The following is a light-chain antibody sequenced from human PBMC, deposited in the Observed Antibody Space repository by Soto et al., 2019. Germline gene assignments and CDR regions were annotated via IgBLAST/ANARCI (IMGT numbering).Light chain of an antibody. J-gene: IGKJ4*01. V-gene: IGKV1-8*01. CDR1: QGISSY. Sequence: AIRMTQSPSSFSASTGDRVTITCRASQGISSYLAWYQQKPGKAPKLPIYAASTLQSGVPSRFSGSGSGTDFTLTISCLQSEDFATYYCQQYYSYPSFGGGTKVEIK. CDR2: AAS. CDR3: QQYYSYPS.